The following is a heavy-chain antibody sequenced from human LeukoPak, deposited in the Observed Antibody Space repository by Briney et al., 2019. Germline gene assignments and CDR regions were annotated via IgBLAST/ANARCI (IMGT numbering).Heavy chain of an antibody. Sequence: SETLSLTCTVSGSSISSYYWSWIRQPAGKGLEWIGRIYTSGSTNYNPSLKSRVTMSVDTSKNQFSLKLSSVTAADTAVYYCARASDYGDYEGYYFDYWGQGTLVTVSS. D-gene: IGHD4-17*01. CDR1: GSSISSYY. J-gene: IGHJ4*02. CDR2: IYTSGST. CDR3: ARASDYGDYEGYYFDY. V-gene: IGHV4-4*07.